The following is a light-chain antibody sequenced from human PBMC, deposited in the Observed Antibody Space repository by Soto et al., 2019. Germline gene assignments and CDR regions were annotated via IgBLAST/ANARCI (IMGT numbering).Light chain of an antibody. CDR3: NSYTSSTTLV. CDR2: EVS. J-gene: IGLJ2*01. Sequence: QSALTQPASVSGSPGQSITISCSGTSSDVGGYNYVSWYQHHPGKAPKLLIYEVSHRPSGVSNRFSGSKSGDTASLTISGLQAEDEADYYCNSYTSSTTLVFGGGTKLTVL. CDR1: SSDVGGYNY. V-gene: IGLV2-14*01.